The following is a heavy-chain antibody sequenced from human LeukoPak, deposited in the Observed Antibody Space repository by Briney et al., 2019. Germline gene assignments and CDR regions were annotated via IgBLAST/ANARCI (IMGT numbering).Heavy chain of an antibody. Sequence: ASVKVSCKASGYTFTGYYMHWVRQAPGQGLEWMGWINPNSGGTNYAQKFQGRVTMTRDTSISTAYRELSRLRSDDTAVYYCARVGLVAALFTRENWFDPWGQGTLVTVSS. D-gene: IGHD6-13*01. CDR1: GYTFTGYY. J-gene: IGHJ5*02. CDR2: INPNSGGT. CDR3: ARVGLVAALFTRENWFDP. V-gene: IGHV1-2*02.